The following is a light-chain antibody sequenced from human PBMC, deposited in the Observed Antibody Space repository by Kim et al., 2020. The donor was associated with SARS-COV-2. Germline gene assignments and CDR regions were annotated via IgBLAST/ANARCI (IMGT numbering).Light chain of an antibody. CDR1: MLGHKY. Sequence: SYELTQPPSVSVSPGQTASITCSGDMLGHKYVSWYQQPPGQSPVLVIYHDTKRPSGISERFSGSKSGNTATLTISGTQAVDEADYYCQAWDNGTVFGGVT. J-gene: IGLJ3*02. CDR2: HDT. CDR3: QAWDNGTV. V-gene: IGLV3-1*01.